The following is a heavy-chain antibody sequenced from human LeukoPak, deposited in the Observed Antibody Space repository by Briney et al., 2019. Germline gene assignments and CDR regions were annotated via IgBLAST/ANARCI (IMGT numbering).Heavy chain of an antibody. CDR2: INPNNGGT. CDR1: GYTFTGHY. D-gene: IGHD5-18*01. Sequence: ASVKVSCKASGYTFTGHYMHWLRQAPEQGLEWMGWINPNNGGTNYAQKFQGRVTVTRDTSISTAYMELSRLRSDDTAVYYCARDLEYSYDPVDYWGQGTLVTVSS. J-gene: IGHJ4*02. CDR3: ARDLEYSYDPVDY. V-gene: IGHV1-2*02.